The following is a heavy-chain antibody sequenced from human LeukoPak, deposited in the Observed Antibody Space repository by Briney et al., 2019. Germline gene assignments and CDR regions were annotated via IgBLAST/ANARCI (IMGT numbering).Heavy chain of an antibody. CDR2: INPNSGGT. J-gene: IGHJ4*02. CDR1: GYTFTGYY. D-gene: IGHD6-6*01. CDR3: ARRPPSVNSSSSAVQF. Sequence: GASVKVSCKASGYTFTGYYMHWVRQAPGQGLEWMGWINPNSGGTNYAQKFQGRVTMTRDTSISTAYMELSRLRSDDTAVYYCARRPPSVNSSSSAVQFWGQGTLVTVSS. V-gene: IGHV1-2*02.